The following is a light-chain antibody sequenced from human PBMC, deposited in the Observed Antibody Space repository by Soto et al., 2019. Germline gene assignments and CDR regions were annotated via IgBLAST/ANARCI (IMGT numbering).Light chain of an antibody. CDR2: GAS. Sequence: EIVMTQSPATLSVSPGERATLSCRASQSVSSNLAWYQQKPGQAPRLLIYGASTRATGIPARFSGSGSGTEFTLTISSLQSQDFAVYYCQQYNNWPLNFGGGTKVVIK. CDR3: QQYNNWPLN. V-gene: IGKV3-15*01. CDR1: QSVSSN. J-gene: IGKJ4*01.